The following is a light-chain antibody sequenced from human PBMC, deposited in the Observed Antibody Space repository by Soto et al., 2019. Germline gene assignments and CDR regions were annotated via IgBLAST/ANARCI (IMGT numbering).Light chain of an antibody. J-gene: IGKJ5*01. CDR1: QDITNY. V-gene: IGKV1-33*01. CDR3: QQFDSLPIT. CDR2: DGS. Sequence: DIQMTQSPSSLSAAVGDRVTITCQASQDITNYLNWYQQKPGKAPRLLVYDGSNLDTGVPSRFSGSGSGTHLSFTISSLHSEDIATYYCQQFDSLPITFGQGTRLEI.